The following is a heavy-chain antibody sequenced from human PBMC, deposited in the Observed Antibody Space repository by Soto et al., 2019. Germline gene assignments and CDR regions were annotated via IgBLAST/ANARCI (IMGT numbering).Heavy chain of an antibody. Sequence: PSETLSLTCTVSGGSISSGGYYWSWIRQHPGKGLEWIGYIYYSGSTYYNPSLKSRVTISVDTSKNQFSLKLSSVTAADTAVYYCARQYSSYYFDYWGQGTPVTVSS. D-gene: IGHD6-19*01. J-gene: IGHJ4*02. V-gene: IGHV4-31*03. CDR2: IYYSGST. CDR3: ARQYSSYYFDY. CDR1: GGSISSGGYY.